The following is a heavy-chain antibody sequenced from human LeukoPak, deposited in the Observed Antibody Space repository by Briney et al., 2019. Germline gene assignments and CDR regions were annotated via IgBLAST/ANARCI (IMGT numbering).Heavy chain of an antibody. CDR2: ISGRDDET. V-gene: IGHV3-23*01. D-gene: IGHD4-23*01. CDR1: GFTFSIHG. CDR3: ARRSDYRSNSNYFDY. J-gene: IGHJ4*02. Sequence: GGSLRLSCEASGFTFSIHGMSWVRPAPGKGLEWVSTISGRDDETYYADSVKGRFSISRDNSKNTVYLQTISLRAEDTAVYYCARRSDYRSNSNYFDYWGQGTLVTVSS.